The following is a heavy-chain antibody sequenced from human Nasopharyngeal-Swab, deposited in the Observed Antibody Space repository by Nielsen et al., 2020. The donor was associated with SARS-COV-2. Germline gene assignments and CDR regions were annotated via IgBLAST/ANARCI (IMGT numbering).Heavy chain of an antibody. V-gene: IGHV4-30-2*01. CDR1: GASISSPFYS. Sequence: TLSLTCAVSGASISSPFYSWSWIRQPPGKGLEWIGFIYHSVNTYYNPSLNSRLTISVYRSKNQFSLRRISVTAADTSVYYCARKYCNGDCYFDYWGQATLVTVSS. D-gene: IGHD2-21*02. CDR3: ARKYCNGDCYFDY. J-gene: IGHJ4*02. CDR2: IYHSVNT.